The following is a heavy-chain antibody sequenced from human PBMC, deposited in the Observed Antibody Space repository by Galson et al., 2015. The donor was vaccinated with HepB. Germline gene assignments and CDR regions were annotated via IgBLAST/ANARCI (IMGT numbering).Heavy chain of an antibody. Sequence: SLRLSCAASGFTFSSYGMHWVRQAPGKGLEWVSSISSSSTYIYYADSVKGRFTISRGNAKNSLYLQMNSLRVEDTAVYYCASRSGQQLGNGNWFDPWGQGTLVTVSS. CDR3: ASRSGQQLGNGNWFDP. D-gene: IGHD6-13*01. V-gene: IGHV3-21*01. CDR1: GFTFSSYG. J-gene: IGHJ5*02. CDR2: ISSSSTYI.